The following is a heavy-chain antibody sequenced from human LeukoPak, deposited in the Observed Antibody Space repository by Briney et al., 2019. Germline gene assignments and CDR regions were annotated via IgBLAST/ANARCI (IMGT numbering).Heavy chain of an antibody. J-gene: IGHJ4*02. CDR2: ISYDGSNK. CDR1: GFTFSTYG. D-gene: IGHD3-22*01. CDR3: AKEYSSGYLAVDY. Sequence: GGSLRLSCAASGFTFSTYGMHWVRQAPGKGLEWVAVISYDGSNKYYADSVKGRFTISRDNSKNTLYLQMNSLRAEDTAVYYCAKEYSSGYLAVDYWGQGTLVTVSS. V-gene: IGHV3-30*18.